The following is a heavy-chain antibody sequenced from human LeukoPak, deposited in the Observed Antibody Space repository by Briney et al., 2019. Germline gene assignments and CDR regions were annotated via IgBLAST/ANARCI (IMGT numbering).Heavy chain of an antibody. CDR1: GYTFTSYG. V-gene: IGHV1-18*01. Sequence: ASVKVSCKASGYTFTSYGISWVRQAPGQGPEWMGWISAYNGNTNYAQKHQSRVTMTTDTSTSTAYMELRRLRSDDTAVYYCAREGEYPRGYFDLWGRGTLVTVSS. D-gene: IGHD3-16*01. CDR3: AREGEYPRGYFDL. J-gene: IGHJ2*01. CDR2: ISAYNGNT.